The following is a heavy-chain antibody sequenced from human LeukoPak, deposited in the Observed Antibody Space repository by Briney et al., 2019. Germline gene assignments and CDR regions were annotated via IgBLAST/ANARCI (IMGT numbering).Heavy chain of an antibody. D-gene: IGHD6-6*01. J-gene: IGHJ4*02. CDR2: ISYDGSNK. CDR1: GFTFSSYA. Sequence: PGGSLRLSCAASGFTFSSYAMHWVRQAPGKGLDWVAVISYDGSNKYYADSVKGRFTISRDNSKNTLYLQMNSLRAEDTAVYYCARDMRKYSSSSGEHWGQGTLVTVSS. V-gene: IGHV3-30*01. CDR3: ARDMRKYSSSSGEH.